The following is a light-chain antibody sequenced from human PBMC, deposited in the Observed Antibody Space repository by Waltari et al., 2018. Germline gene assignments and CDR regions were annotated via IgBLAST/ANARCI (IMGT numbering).Light chain of an antibody. CDR1: QSVSSNY. V-gene: IGKV3-20*01. J-gene: IGKJ2*01. Sequence: EIVLTQSPGTLSLSPGERATLSCRASQSVSSNYLAWYQRKPGQAPRLLIYGASSRATGIPDRFSGSGSGTDFTLTISRLEPEDFAVYYCQQCGSLPGTFGQGTKLEIK. CDR2: GAS. CDR3: QQCGSLPGT.